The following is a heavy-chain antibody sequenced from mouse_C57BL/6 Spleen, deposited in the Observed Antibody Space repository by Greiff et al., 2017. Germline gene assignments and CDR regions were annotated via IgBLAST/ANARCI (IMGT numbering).Heavy chain of an antibody. CDR1: GYTFTDYD. D-gene: IGHD2-4*01. CDR2: IDPATGGT. J-gene: IGHJ1*03. V-gene: IGHV1-15*01. CDR3: TRSEDYDGCWYFDV. Sequence: VQLQQPGAELVRPGASVTLSCKASGYTFTDYDMHWVKQTPVHGLEWIGAIDPATGGTAYNQKFTGKAILTADKSSSTAYMELRSLTSDDSAVYYGTRSEDYDGCWYFDVWGTGTTVTVSA.